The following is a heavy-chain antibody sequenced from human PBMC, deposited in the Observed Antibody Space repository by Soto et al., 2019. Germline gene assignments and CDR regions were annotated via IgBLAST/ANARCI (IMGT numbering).Heavy chain of an antibody. Sequence: ASVKVSCKASGYTFTGYYMHWVRQAPGQGLEWMGWINPNSGGTNYAQKFQGRVTMTRDTSISTAYMELSRLRSDDTAVYYCARGGQWTLLRTTLDYWGQGTLVTVSS. V-gene: IGHV1-2*02. CDR2: INPNSGGT. J-gene: IGHJ4*01. D-gene: IGHD4-4*01. CDR3: ARGGQWTLLRTTLDY. CDR1: GYTFTGYY.